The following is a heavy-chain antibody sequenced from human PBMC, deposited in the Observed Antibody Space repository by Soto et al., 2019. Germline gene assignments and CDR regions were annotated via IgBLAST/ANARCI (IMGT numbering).Heavy chain of an antibody. CDR2: IYYSGST. D-gene: IGHD4-4*01. CDR1: GGSISSYY. Sequence: PSETLSLTCTVSGGSISSYYWSWIRQPPGKGLEWIGYIYYSGSTNYNPSLKSRVTISVDTSKNQFSLKLSSVTAADTAVYYCARGDEYSNLVRWFDPWGQGTLVTVPQ. CDR3: ARGDEYSNLVRWFDP. J-gene: IGHJ5*02. V-gene: IGHV4-59*01.